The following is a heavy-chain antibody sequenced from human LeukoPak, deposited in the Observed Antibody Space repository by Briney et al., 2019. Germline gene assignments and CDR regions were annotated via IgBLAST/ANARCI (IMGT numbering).Heavy chain of an antibody. CDR3: ARDRVVVSSYYYYYGMDV. CDR1: GFTFSSYW. V-gene: IGHV3-7*01. J-gene: IGHJ6*02. CDR2: IKQDGSEK. D-gene: IGHD2-2*01. Sequence: PGGSLRLSCAASGFTFSSYWMSWVRQAPGKGLEWVANIKQDGSEKYYVDSVKGRFTISRDNAKNSLYLQMNSLRAEDTAVYYCARDRVVVSSYYYYYGMDVWGQGTTVTVSS.